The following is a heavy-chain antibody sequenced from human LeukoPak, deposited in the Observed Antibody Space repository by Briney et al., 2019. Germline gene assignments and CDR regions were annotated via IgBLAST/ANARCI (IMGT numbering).Heavy chain of an antibody. Sequence: SQTLSLTCTVSGGSISSGGYYWSWIRQHPGKGLERIGYIYYSGSTYYNPSLKSRVTISVDTSKNQFSLKLSSVTAADTAVYYCASSAGTYDFWSGYYNGWFDPWGQGTLVTVSS. CDR2: IYYSGST. D-gene: IGHD3-3*01. J-gene: IGHJ5*02. V-gene: IGHV4-31*03. CDR3: ASSAGTYDFWSGYYNGWFDP. CDR1: GGSISSGGYY.